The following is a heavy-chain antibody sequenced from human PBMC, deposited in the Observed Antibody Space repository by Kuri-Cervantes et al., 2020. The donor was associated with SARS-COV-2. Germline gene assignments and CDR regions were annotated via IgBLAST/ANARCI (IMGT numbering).Heavy chain of an antibody. J-gene: IGHJ4*02. Sequence: LSLTCAASGFTFSSYAMHWVRQAPGKGLEWVAVISYDGSNKYYADSVKGRFTISRDNSKNTLYLQIISLRTEDTGVFYCARARVGVFDFWGQGALVTISS. CDR1: GFTFSSYA. CDR2: ISYDGSNK. V-gene: IGHV3-30-3*01. CDR3: ARARVGVFDF. D-gene: IGHD2-21*01.